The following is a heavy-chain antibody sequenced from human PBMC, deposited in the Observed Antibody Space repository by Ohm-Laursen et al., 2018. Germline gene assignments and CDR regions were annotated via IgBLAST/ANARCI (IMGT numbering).Heavy chain of an antibody. CDR3: TTDSETAMATTYYYDSSGHDAFDI. CDR2: IKSKSDGGTT. D-gene: IGHD3-22*01. J-gene: IGHJ3*02. CDR1: GFTFTNAW. V-gene: IGHV3-15*01. Sequence: SLRLSCTASGFTFTNAWMSWVRQAPGKGLEWVALIKSKSDGGTTHYAAPVKGRFTISREDSKNTLYLQMNSLKTEDTAVYYCTTDSETAMATTYYYDSSGHDAFDIWGQGTMVTVSS.